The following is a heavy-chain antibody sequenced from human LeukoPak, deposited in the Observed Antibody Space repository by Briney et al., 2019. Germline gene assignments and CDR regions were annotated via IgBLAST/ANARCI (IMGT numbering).Heavy chain of an antibody. V-gene: IGHV4-34*01. CDR1: GVSFNDYY. J-gene: IGHJ4*02. CDR3: TRMTTGHDY. D-gene: IGHD4-17*01. CDR2: INHSGYT. Sequence: SETLSLTCAVSGVSFNDYYWSWVRQTPGKGLEWIGEINHSGYTNDSPSLKSRVTLSIDTSRKQFSLNVRSVTVADTGIYYWTRMTTGHDYWGQGTLVTVSS.